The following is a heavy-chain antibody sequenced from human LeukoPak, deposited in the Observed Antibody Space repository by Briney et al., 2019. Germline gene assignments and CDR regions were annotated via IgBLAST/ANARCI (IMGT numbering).Heavy chain of an antibody. V-gene: IGHV4-31*03. Sequence: SETLSLTCTVSGDSISGAGYYWIWIRQHPGKGLEWMGYISYSGTTSYNPSLKSRLSMSVDTSKNQFSLNLRSVSAADTAFYYCAKKGPYSSSLRCGQGTLVTVSS. D-gene: IGHD6-13*01. CDR1: GDSISGAGYY. CDR2: ISYSGTT. J-gene: IGHJ4*02. CDR3: AKKGPYSSSLR.